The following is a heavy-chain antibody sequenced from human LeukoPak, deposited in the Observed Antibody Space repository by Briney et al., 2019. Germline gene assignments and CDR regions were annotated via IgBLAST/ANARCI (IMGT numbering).Heavy chain of an antibody. Sequence: SETPSLPCPVSGGSLSSYYWSWIRQPPGEGLEWIGYIYDSGSTNYNPSLKSRVTISVDTSKNQFSLKLSSVTAADTAVFYCASLTTADAFDIWGQGTMVTVSS. D-gene: IGHD3-22*01. CDR3: ASLTTADAFDI. V-gene: IGHV4-59*01. J-gene: IGHJ3*02. CDR1: GGSLSSYY. CDR2: IYDSGST.